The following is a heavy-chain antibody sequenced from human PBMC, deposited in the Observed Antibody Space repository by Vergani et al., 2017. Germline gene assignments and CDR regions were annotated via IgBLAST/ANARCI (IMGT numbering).Heavy chain of an antibody. Sequence: QVQLQQWGAGLLKPSETLSLTCAVYGGSFSGYYWSWIRQPPGKGLEWIGEINHSGSTNYNPSLKSRVTISVDTSKNQFSLQLSSVTAADTAVYYCARKDLAGTLYWGQGTLVTVSS. V-gene: IGHV4-34*01. CDR3: ARKDLAGTLY. CDR2: INHSGST. CDR1: GGSFSGYY. J-gene: IGHJ4*02. D-gene: IGHD6-13*01.